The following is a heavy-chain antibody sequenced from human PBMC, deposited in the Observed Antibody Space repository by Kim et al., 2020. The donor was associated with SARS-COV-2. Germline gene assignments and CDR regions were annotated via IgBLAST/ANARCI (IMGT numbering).Heavy chain of an antibody. J-gene: IGHJ5*02. D-gene: IGHD2-15*01. Sequence: GGSLRLSCVASGLTFSSYAMHWVRQAPGKGLEWVALISYDGYNKDYADPVKGRFTISRDNSKNTLYLQMNSLRSEDTAVYFCAKEGYVTTAEGGWFGPWGQGTLVTVSS. CDR1: GLTFSSYA. V-gene: IGHV3-30*18. CDR3: AKEGYVTTAEGGWFGP. CDR2: ISYDGYNK.